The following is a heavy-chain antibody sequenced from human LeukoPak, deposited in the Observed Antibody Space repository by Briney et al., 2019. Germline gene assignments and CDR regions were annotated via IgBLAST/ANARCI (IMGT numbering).Heavy chain of an antibody. Sequence: GGSLRLSCAASGFTFSNYWMTWVRQAPGKGLELVANIRQDGSEKYYVDSVKGRFTISRDNAKNSLYLQMNSLRAEDTAVYYCARNQRRLDYWGQGTLVTVSS. J-gene: IGHJ4*02. CDR1: GFTFSNYW. V-gene: IGHV3-7*01. D-gene: IGHD1-14*01. CDR2: IRQDGSEK. CDR3: ARNQRRLDY.